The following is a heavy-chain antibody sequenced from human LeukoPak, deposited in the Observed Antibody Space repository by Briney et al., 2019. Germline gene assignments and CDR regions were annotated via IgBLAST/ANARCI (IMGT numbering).Heavy chain of an antibody. CDR1: GGTFSSYG. D-gene: IGHD1-26*01. CDR3: ARGPPYSGSLDY. J-gene: IGHJ4*02. V-gene: IGHV1-69*04. Sequence: GASVKVSCKASGGTFSSYGISWVRQAPGQGHEWMGRIIPILRIANYAQKFQGRVTITADKPTSTAYMELSSLRSEDTAVYYCARGPPYSGSLDYWGQGTLVTVSS. CDR2: IIPILRIA.